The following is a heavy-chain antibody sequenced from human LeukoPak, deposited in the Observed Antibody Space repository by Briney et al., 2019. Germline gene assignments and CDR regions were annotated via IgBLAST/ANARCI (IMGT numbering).Heavy chain of an antibody. D-gene: IGHD3-10*01. Sequence: GASVKVSCKASGGTFSSYAISWVRQAPGQGLEWMGGIIPIFGTANYAQKFQGRVTITADESTSTAYMELSSLRSEDTAVYYCATNSGHPGYYYYYMDVWGKGTTVTVSS. CDR2: IIPIFGTA. CDR1: GGTFSSYA. CDR3: ATNSGHPGYYYYYMDV. V-gene: IGHV1-69*13. J-gene: IGHJ6*03.